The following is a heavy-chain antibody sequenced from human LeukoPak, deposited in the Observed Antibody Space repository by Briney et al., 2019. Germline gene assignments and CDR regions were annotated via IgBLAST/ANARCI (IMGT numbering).Heavy chain of an antibody. CDR2: INHSGST. Sequence: SETLSLTCAVYGGSFSGYYRSWIRQPPGKGLEWIGEINHSGSTNYNPSLKNRVTISLDTSKNQFSLKLTSVTAADTAVYYCARGRYDIWGGQGTLVTVSS. V-gene: IGHV4-34*01. D-gene: IGHD3-9*01. CDR1: GGSFSGYY. CDR3: ARGRYDIW. J-gene: IGHJ4*02.